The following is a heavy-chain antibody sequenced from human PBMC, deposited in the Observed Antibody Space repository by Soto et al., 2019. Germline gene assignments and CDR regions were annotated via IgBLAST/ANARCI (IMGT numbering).Heavy chain of an antibody. J-gene: IGHJ4*02. CDR1: GNTFTYVY. Sequence: SVKVSCKGSGNTFTYVYLHWVRQAPGQALEWMGWITPFNGNTKYAQKFQDRVTFTGDTSLNTAYMELSSLRSDDTAVYYCARETLRFMVCDYWGQGTLVTVSS. D-gene: IGHD3-3*01. CDR2: ITPFNGNT. V-gene: IGHV1-45*02. CDR3: ARETLRFMVCDY.